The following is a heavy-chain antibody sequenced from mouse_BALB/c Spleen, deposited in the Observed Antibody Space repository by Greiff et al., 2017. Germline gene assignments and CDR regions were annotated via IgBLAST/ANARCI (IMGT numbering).Heavy chain of an antibody. D-gene: IGHD1-2*01. V-gene: IGHV1-9*01. Sequence: VQLQQSGAELMKPGASVKISCKATGYTFSSYWIEWVKQRPGHGLEWIGEILPGSGSTNYNEKFKGKATFTADTSSNTAYMQLSSLTSEDSAVYYCARNYGYRYYYAMDYWGQGTSVTVSS. CDR3: ARNYGYRYYYAMDY. CDR1: GYTFSSYW. CDR2: ILPGSGST. J-gene: IGHJ4*01.